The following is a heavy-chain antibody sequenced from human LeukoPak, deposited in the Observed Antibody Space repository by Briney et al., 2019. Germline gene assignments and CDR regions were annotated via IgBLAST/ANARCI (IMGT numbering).Heavy chain of an antibody. CDR2: MNPNSGNT. Sequence: ASVKVSCKASGYTFTSYDINWVRQAPGRGLEWMGWMNPNSGNTGYAQKFQGRVTITRNTSITTTYMELSSLRSEDTAVYYCARRSAYGSGSYYVDYWGPGTLVTVSS. V-gene: IGHV1-8*03. CDR1: GYTFTSYD. CDR3: ARRSAYGSGSYYVDY. D-gene: IGHD3-10*01. J-gene: IGHJ4*02.